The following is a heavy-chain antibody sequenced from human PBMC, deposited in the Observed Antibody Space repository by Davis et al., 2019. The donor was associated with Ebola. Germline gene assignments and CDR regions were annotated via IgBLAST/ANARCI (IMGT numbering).Heavy chain of an antibody. V-gene: IGHV3-23*01. CDR3: ARDAPMDV. CDR2: ISGSGGTT. Sequence: GESLKISCADSVITFSSYAMTWVRQAPGKGLEWVSAISGSGGTTYYAGSVKGRFTVSRDNSKKTMYLQMNSLRAEDTAVYYCARDAPMDVWGKGTTVTVSS. CDR1: VITFSSYA. J-gene: IGHJ6*04.